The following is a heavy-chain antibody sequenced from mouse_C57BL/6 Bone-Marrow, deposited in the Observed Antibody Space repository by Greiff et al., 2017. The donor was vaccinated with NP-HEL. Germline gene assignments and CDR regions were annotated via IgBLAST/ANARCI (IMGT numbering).Heavy chain of an antibody. Sequence: QVQLKQSGAELAIPGASVKMSCKASGYTFTSYTMHWVKQRPGPGLEWIGYINPSSGYTKYNQKFKDKATLNADKSSSTAYMQLSSLTSEDSAVYYCARWGYDGYYGVDYWGQGTTLTVSS. D-gene: IGHD2-3*01. CDR1: GYTFTSYT. CDR2: INPSSGYT. CDR3: ARWGYDGYYGVDY. V-gene: IGHV1-4*01. J-gene: IGHJ2*01.